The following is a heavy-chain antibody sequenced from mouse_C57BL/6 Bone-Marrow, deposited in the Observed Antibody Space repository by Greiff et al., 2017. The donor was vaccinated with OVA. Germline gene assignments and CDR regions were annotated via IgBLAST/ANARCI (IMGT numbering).Heavy chain of an antibody. J-gene: IGHJ4*01. CDR3: ARDYYGPLYAMDY. D-gene: IGHD1-2*01. CDR1: GYTFTSYW. CDR2: IYPGSGST. V-gene: IGHV1-55*01. Sequence: QVQLQQPGAELVKPGASVKMSCKASGYTFTSYWITWVKQRPGQGLEWIGDIYPGSGSTNYNEKFKSKATLTVDTSSSTAYMQLSSLTSEDSAVYDCARDYYGPLYAMDYWGQGTSVTVSS.